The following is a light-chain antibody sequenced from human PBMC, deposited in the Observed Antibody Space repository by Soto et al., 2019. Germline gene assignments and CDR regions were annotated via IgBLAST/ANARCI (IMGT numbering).Light chain of an antibody. CDR3: QQYYTAPTWT. CDR1: QSVSSN. CDR2: WAS. J-gene: IGKJ1*01. Sequence: EIVMTQSPATLSVSPGERATLSCRASQSVSSNLAWYQQKPGQPPKLLIYWASTRESGVPDRFSGSGSGTNFTLTISSLQAEDVAVYYCQQYYTAPTWTLGQGTKVDIK. V-gene: IGKV3-15*01.